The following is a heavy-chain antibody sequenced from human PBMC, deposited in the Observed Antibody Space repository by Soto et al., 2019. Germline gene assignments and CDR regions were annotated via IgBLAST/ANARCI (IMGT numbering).Heavy chain of an antibody. Sequence: GGSLRLSCATSGFTFSDYGMNWVRQAPGKGLEWVSGISGGGDNTHYADSVKARFTISRDNSKNTLFLQMNNLGAEDTDVYICAERLYSAISDWFDHWGQGTLVTVSS. CDR3: AERLYSAISDWFDH. J-gene: IGHJ5*02. CDR2: ISGGGDNT. D-gene: IGHD3-16*01. CDR1: GFTFSDYG. V-gene: IGHV3-23*01.